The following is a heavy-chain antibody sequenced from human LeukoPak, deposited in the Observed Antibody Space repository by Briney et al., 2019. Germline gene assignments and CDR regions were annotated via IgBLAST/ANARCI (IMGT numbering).Heavy chain of an antibody. V-gene: IGHV3-66*01. CDR2: LHSDGTT. J-gene: IGHJ4*02. D-gene: IGHD6-13*01. CDR3: AGRRKEAAAFDD. Sequence: GGSLRLSCAASGFAVSVNYMTWVRLTPGKGLEWVSLLHSDGTTYYAESVKGRFTISTDNSKNTLYLQMNSLRVKDTALYYCAGRRKEAAAFDDWGQGTLVTVSS. CDR1: GFAVSVNY.